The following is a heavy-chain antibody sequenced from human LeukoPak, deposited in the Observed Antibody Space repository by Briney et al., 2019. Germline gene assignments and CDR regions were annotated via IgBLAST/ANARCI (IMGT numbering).Heavy chain of an antibody. Sequence: SVKVSCKASGGTFSSYAISWVRQAPGQGLERMGGIIPIFGTANYAQKFQGRVTITADESTSTAYMELSSLRSEDTAVYYCASGIAAAGNLDAFDIWGQGTMVTVSS. D-gene: IGHD6-13*01. J-gene: IGHJ3*02. CDR2: IIPIFGTA. CDR3: ASGIAAAGNLDAFDI. V-gene: IGHV1-69*13. CDR1: GGTFSSYA.